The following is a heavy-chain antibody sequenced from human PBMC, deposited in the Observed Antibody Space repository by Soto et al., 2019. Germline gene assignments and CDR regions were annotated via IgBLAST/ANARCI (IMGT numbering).Heavy chain of an antibody. CDR2: TYYSGTS. V-gene: IGHV4-31*03. CDR3: ARGRYSKGGDFDY. Sequence: QVQLQESGPGLVKPSQTLSLTCTVSGGSISSGGYYWTWIRQHPGKDLEWIGGTYYSGTSYYNPSLKSRLTISADTSKNQFSLKVTSLTAAATDVYFCARGRYSKGGDFDYWGQGTLVTVSS. J-gene: IGHJ4*02. CDR1: GGSISSGGYY. D-gene: IGHD5-18*01.